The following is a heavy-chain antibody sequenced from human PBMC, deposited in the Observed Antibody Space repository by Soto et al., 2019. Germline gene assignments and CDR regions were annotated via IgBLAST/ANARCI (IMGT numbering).Heavy chain of an antibody. D-gene: IGHD1-26*01. CDR1: SGSLSNYY. CDR2: IFPTGNT. V-gene: IGHV4-4*07. Sequence: SETLSLTCTVSSGSLSNYYWSWIRQPAGKGLEWIGRIFPTGNTDYNPSLRSRATMSVDTSKNQFSLKLNSVTAADTAVYYCARGSLGPDYWGPGTLVTVSS. CDR3: ARGSLGPDY. J-gene: IGHJ4*02.